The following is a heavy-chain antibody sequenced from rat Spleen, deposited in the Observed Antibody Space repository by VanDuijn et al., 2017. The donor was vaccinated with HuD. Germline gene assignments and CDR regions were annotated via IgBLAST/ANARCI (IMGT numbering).Heavy chain of an antibody. CDR1: GFTFSNYD. V-gene: IGHV5-29*01. J-gene: IGHJ2*01. Sequence: EVQLVESDGGLVQPGRSMKLSCAASGFTFSNYDMAWVRQGPTKGLEWVASISYDGSSTYYRDSVKGRFTISRDNAKTTLYLQMDSLRSEDTATYYCTRGYYGYNYGYWGQGVMVTVSS. CDR3: TRGYYGYNYGY. D-gene: IGHD1-9*01. CDR2: ISYDGSST.